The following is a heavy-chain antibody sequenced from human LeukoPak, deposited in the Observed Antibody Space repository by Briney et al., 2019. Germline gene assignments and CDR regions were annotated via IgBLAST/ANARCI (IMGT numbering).Heavy chain of an antibody. D-gene: IGHD6-13*01. CDR1: GFTFSTFQ. V-gene: IGHV3-69-1*01. Sequence: GGSLRLSCAASGFTFSTFQMTWVRQAPGKGLEWVSYIGVSGDIFYADSVKGRFTISRDNSKNTLYLQMNSLRAEDTAVYYCARDRRIAAAVGAFDIWGQGTMVTVSS. CDR2: IGVSGDI. CDR3: ARDRRIAAAVGAFDI. J-gene: IGHJ3*02.